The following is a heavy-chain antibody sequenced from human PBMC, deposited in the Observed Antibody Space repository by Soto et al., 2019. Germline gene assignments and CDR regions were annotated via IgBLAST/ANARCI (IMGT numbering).Heavy chain of an antibody. D-gene: IGHD3-22*01. J-gene: IGHJ4*02. Sequence: SETLSLTCTVSGGSISSSSYYWGWIRQPPGKGLEWIGSIYYSGSTYYNPSLKSRVTISVDTSKNQFSLNLSSVTAADTAVYYCASLDYYDSSGYYYHFDYWGQGTLVTVSS. CDR2: IYYSGST. V-gene: IGHV4-39*01. CDR1: GGSISSSSYY. CDR3: ASLDYYDSSGYYYHFDY.